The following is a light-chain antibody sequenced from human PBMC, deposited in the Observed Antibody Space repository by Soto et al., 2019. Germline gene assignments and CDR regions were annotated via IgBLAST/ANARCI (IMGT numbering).Light chain of an antibody. J-gene: IGLJ1*01. V-gene: IGLV2-18*02. Sequence: QSVLTQPPSVSGSPGQSVAISCTGTSSDVGSYSRVSWYQQPPGTAPKLIISEVTNRPSGVPDRFSGSRSGNTASLTISGLQAEDEADYYCSSWTSSSTYVFGTGTQLTVL. CDR1: SSDVGSYSR. CDR3: SSWTSSSTYV. CDR2: EVT.